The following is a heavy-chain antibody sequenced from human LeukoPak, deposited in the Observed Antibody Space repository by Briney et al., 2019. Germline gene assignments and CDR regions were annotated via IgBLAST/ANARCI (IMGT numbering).Heavy chain of an antibody. J-gene: IGHJ4*02. Sequence: GGFLRLSCAASGFTFSSYAMGWVRQAPGKGLEWVSAISGSGGSTYYADSVKGRFTISRDNSKNTLYLQMNSLRAEDTAVYYCAKDYYDSSGYQFDYWGQGTLVTVSS. D-gene: IGHD3-22*01. CDR3: AKDYYDSSGYQFDY. CDR1: GFTFSSYA. CDR2: ISGSGGST. V-gene: IGHV3-23*01.